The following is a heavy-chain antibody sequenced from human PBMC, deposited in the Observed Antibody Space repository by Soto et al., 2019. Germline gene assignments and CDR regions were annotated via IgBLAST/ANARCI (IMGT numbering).Heavy chain of an antibody. CDR1: GASITQYY. Sequence: PSETLSLTCTVSGASITQYYWNWIRQSPGKGLEWIVSVSSTGSTVYNPSLTSRVTISVDTSKNQFYLKVNSVTAADTAVYYCARDLWGYCGTDCYPLDVWGQGTTVTVSS. CDR2: VSSTGST. J-gene: IGHJ6*02. CDR3: ARDLWGYCGTDCYPLDV. D-gene: IGHD2-21*02. V-gene: IGHV4-59*01.